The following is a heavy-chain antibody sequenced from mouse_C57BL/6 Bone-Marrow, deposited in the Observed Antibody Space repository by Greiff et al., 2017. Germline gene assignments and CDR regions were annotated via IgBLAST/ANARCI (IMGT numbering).Heavy chain of an antibody. V-gene: IGHV1-64*01. D-gene: IGHD1-1*01. CDR3: ARGDYYGSPWFAY. CDR1: GYTFTSYW. J-gene: IGHJ3*01. Sequence: VQLQQPGAELVKPGASVTLSCKASGYTFTSYWMHWVKQRPGQGLEWIGMIHPNSGSTNYNEKFKSKATLTVDKSSSTAYMQLSSLTSEDSAVYYCARGDYYGSPWFAYWGQGTLVTVSA. CDR2: IHPNSGST.